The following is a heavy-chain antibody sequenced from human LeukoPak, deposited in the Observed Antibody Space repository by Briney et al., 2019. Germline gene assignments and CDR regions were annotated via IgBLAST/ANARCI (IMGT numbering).Heavy chain of an antibody. V-gene: IGHV3-48*01. Sequence: PGGSLRLSCAASGFTFSSYEMNWVRQAPGKGLEWVSYISSSSSTVYYADSVKGRFTISRDNSKNTLYLQMNSLRAEDTAVYYCARERTYYYDSSGYYSQSRYFDYWGQGTLVTVSS. CDR1: GFTFSSYE. J-gene: IGHJ4*02. D-gene: IGHD3-22*01. CDR2: ISSSSSTV. CDR3: ARERTYYYDSSGYYSQSRYFDY.